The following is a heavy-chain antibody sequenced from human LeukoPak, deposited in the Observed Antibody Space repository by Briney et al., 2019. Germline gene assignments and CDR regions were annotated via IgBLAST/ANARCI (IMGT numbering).Heavy chain of an antibody. CDR1: GYAFTGYY. D-gene: IGHD3-10*01. J-gene: IGHJ5*02. CDR3: ARERRITMVRENWFDP. CDR2: INPNSGGT. Sequence: GASVKVSCKASGYAFTGYYMHWVRQAPGQGLEWMGWINPNSGGTNYAQKFQGRVTMTRDTSISTAYMELSRLRSDDTAVYYCARERRITMVRENWFDPWGQGTLVPVSS. V-gene: IGHV1-2*02.